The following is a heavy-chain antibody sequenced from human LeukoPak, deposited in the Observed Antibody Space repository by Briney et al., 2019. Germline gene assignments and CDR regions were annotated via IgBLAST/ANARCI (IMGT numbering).Heavy chain of an antibody. CDR2: ITNDGSST. Sequence: GGSLRLSCAASGLTFSSHWMHWVRQAPGKGLVWVSRITNDGSSTTYADSVKGRFTISRDNSKNTLYLQMNSLRAEDTAVYYCARAGSGNSPWDYWGQGTLVTVSS. CDR3: ARAGSGNSPWDY. D-gene: IGHD3-10*01. V-gene: IGHV3-74*01. J-gene: IGHJ4*02. CDR1: GLTFSSHW.